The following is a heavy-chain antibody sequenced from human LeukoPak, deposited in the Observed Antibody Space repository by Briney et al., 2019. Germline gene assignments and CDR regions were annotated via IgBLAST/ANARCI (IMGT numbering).Heavy chain of an antibody. CDR3: AIDFWSGYYVSRPKNAFDI. CDR1: GFTFGSYS. J-gene: IGHJ3*02. Sequence: GGSLRLSCAASGFTFGSYSMNWVRQAPGKGLEWVSSISSSSSYIYYADSVKGRFTISRDNAKNSLYLQMNSLRAEDTAVYYCAIDFWSGYYVSRPKNAFDIWGQGTMVTVSS. CDR2: ISSSSSYI. V-gene: IGHV3-21*01. D-gene: IGHD3-3*01.